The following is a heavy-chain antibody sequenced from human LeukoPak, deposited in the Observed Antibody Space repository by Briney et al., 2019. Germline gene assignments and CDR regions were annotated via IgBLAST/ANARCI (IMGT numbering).Heavy chain of an antibody. D-gene: IGHD3-22*01. CDR3: ARDVPHYYDSSGPPRRAFDI. J-gene: IGHJ3*02. Sequence: SETLSLTCTVSGGSISSYYWSWIRQPPGKGLEWIGYIYYSGSTNYNPSLKSRVTISVDKSKNQFSLKLSSVTAADTAVYYCARDVPHYYDSSGPPRRAFDIWGQGTMVTVSS. CDR1: GGSISSYY. CDR2: IYYSGST. V-gene: IGHV4-59*12.